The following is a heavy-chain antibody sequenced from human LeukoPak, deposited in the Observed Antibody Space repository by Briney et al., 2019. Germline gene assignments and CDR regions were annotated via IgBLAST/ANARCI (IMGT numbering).Heavy chain of an antibody. D-gene: IGHD3-22*01. V-gene: IGHV4-59*01. CDR2: IYYSGST. Sequence: SETLSLTCTVSGGSISSYYWSWIRQPPGKGLEWIGYIYYSGSTNYNPSLKSRVTISVDTSKNQFSLKLSSVTAADTAVYYCAGASYDSSGVHWGQGTLVTVSS. CDR3: AGASYDSSGVH. J-gene: IGHJ4*02. CDR1: GGSISSYY.